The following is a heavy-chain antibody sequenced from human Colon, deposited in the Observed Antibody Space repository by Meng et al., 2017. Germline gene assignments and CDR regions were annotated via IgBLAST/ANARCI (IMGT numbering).Heavy chain of an antibody. V-gene: IGHV3-21*02. D-gene: IGHD2-21*02. J-gene: IGHJ4*02. CDR3: ATYCGGDCFFDH. CDR2: ISASSNYI. CDR1: GFSFSSYS. Sequence: EVQLVESGVGLVNPGGSLRLSCAASGFSFSSYSMNWFRQAPGKGPDWVSSISASSNYIYYADSVKGRFTISRDNVRNSLYLQMNSLRAEDTAVYYCATYCGGDCFFDHWGRGTLVTVSS.